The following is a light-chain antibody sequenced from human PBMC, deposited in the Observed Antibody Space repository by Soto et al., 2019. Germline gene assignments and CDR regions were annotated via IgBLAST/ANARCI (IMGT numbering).Light chain of an antibody. V-gene: IGLV1-44*01. CDR3: ATWDDSLNAYV. CDR1: SSNIGSNT. CDR2: SNN. Sequence: QSVLTQPPSVSGTPAQRVTISCSGSSSNIGSNTVNWYQQLPGTAPKLLIYSNNQRPSGVPDRFSGSKSGTSASLAISGLQSEDEADYYCATWDDSLNAYVFGTGTKLTVL. J-gene: IGLJ1*01.